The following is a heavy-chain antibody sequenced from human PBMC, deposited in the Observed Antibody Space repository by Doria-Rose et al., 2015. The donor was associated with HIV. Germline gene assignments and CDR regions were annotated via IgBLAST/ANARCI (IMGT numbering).Heavy chain of an antibody. CDR1: GDSISSGDSF. V-gene: IGHV4-30-4*01. Sequence: QVQLQESGSGLVWPSQTLSLTCTVSGDSISSGDSFWSWIRQPPGKGPEWIGYISSSGTTYYYPSLRGRLTISLDASKNQFSLNLNSVTAADTAVYYCVRARNYGFPHFFDFWGQGTLVTVSS. D-gene: IGHD3-10*01. CDR2: ISSSGTT. CDR3: VRARNYGFPHFFDF. J-gene: IGHJ4*02.